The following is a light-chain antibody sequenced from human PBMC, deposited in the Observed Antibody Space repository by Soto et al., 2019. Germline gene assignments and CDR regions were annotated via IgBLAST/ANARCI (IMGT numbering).Light chain of an antibody. Sequence: DVQMTQSPSSLSASVGDRVTITCRASRNIWTYLNWYQQKAGKAPSLLIYDASTLQAGVPSRFIGSGSGTDVSLTISSVQPEDFAAYYCQQSFFMPRTFGQGTKLEIK. J-gene: IGKJ2*02. CDR2: DAS. CDR3: QQSFFMPRT. CDR1: RNIWTY. V-gene: IGKV1-39*01.